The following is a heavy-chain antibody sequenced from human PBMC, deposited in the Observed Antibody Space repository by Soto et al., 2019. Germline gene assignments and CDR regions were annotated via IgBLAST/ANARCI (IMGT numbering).Heavy chain of an antibody. Sequence: SETLSLTCAVSGGSIRSYYWSWIRQPPGKGLEWIGHIHYSGSTNYNPSLRGRVTMSVDTSKNQFSLKLSSVTAADTAIYFCARAAATYPGSYYYGMDVWGQGTTVTVSS. J-gene: IGHJ6*02. D-gene: IGHD6-25*01. V-gene: IGHV4-59*01. CDR2: IHYSGST. CDR3: ARAAATYPGSYYYGMDV. CDR1: GGSIRSYY.